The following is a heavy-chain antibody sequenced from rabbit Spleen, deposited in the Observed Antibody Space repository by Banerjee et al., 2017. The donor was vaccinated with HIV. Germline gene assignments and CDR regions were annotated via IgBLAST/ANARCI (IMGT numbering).Heavy chain of an antibody. CDR2: ISGSSGMT. Sequence: QEHLEESGGDLVKPEGSLTLTCKASGFSFSSSYWICWVRQAPGKGLEWIACISGSSGMTVYASWAKGRFTISKTSSTTVALQIASLTAADTATYFCAREPSYGISTYGSGFLWGPGTLVTVS. CDR3: AREPSYGISTYGSGFL. CDR1: GFSFSSSYW. D-gene: IGHD1-1*01. J-gene: IGHJ4*01. V-gene: IGHV1S45*01.